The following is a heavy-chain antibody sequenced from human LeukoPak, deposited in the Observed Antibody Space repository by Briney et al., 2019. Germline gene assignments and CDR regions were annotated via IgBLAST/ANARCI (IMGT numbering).Heavy chain of an antibody. CDR3: ARAGVGSYSFDY. CDR2: TYYRFKWYN. V-gene: IGHV6-1*01. CDR1: GDSLSSNSAA. D-gene: IGHD1-26*01. Sequence: SQTLPLTCALSGDSLSSNSAAWNWITQSPSRGLEWVGRTYYRFKWYNDYAVSVKSRITINPDTSNNQFSLQLNSVTPEDTAVYYCARAGVGSYSFDYWGQGTLVTVSS. J-gene: IGHJ4*02.